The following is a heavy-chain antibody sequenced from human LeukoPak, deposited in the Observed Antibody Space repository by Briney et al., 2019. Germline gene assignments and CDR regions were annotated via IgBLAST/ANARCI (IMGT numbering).Heavy chain of an antibody. CDR3: AGIAVAGQKD. D-gene: IGHD6-19*01. CDR1: GGSISSGSYY. V-gene: IGHV4-61*02. Sequence: SQTLSLTCTVSGGSISSGSYYWSWIRQPAGKGLEWIGRIYTSGSTKYNPSLKSRVTISVDRSKNQFSLKLSSVTAADTAVYYCAGIAVAGQKDWGQGTLVTVSS. J-gene: IGHJ4*02. CDR2: IYTSGST.